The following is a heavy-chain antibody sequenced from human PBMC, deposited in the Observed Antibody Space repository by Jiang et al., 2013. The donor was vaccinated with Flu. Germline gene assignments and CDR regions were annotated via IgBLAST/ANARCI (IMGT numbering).Heavy chain of an antibody. Sequence: GPGLVKPSETLFLTCSVSGGSLSTSGYYWGWIRQSPGKGLQWIGSTSSTGSSYYNPSLRSRVIISVDTSKNQVSLQLDSVAAADTATYYCARHRYLTGGQFDFWGQGTLVIVSS. V-gene: IGHV4-39*01. CDR3: ARHRYLTGGQFDF. CDR2: TSSTGSS. J-gene: IGHJ4*02. CDR1: GGSLSTSGYY. D-gene: IGHD1-14*01.